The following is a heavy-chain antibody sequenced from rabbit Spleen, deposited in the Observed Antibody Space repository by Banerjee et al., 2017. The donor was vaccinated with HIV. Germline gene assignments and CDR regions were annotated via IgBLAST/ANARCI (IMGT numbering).Heavy chain of an antibody. V-gene: IGHV1S45*01. J-gene: IGHJ6*01. D-gene: IGHD7-1*01. CDR1: GFSFSSGYW. Sequence: QEQLEESGGGLARPGASLTLTCTASGFSFSSGYWMCWVRQAPGKGLEWIGYIDPVFGITIYANSVKGRFTISKTSSTTVTLQMTSLTVADTATYFCARDTGTSFSSYGMDLWGPGTLVTVS. CDR3: ARDTGTSFSSYGMDL. CDR2: IDPVFGIT.